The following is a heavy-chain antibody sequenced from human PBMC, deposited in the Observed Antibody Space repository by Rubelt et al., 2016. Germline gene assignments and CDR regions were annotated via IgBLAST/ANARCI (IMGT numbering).Heavy chain of an antibody. Sequence: QVQLQESGPGLVKPSETLSLTCSVSGGSISGYYWNWIRQPPGKGLELIGFIYYSGSTNYNPSLKSRITMSVDPSTNQFSLKRGSVTAADTAVHYCAGDTGVVTATSWGNSGMDVWGQGTTVIVSS. CDR1: GGSISGYY. J-gene: IGHJ6*02. CDR3: AGDTGVVTATSWGNSGMDV. D-gene: IGHD2-21*02. V-gene: IGHV4-59*01. CDR2: IYYSGST.